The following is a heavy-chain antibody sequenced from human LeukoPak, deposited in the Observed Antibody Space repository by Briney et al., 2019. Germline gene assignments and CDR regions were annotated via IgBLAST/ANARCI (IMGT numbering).Heavy chain of an antibody. V-gene: IGHV3-48*01. Sequence: GGSLRLSCAASGFTVSSNYMNWVRQAPGKGLEWVSYIKTSSTTIYYADSVKGRFTISRDNAKNSLYLQMNSLRAEDTAVYYCARERWYSNYDWGQGTLVTVSS. CDR3: ARERWYSNYD. D-gene: IGHD4-11*01. J-gene: IGHJ4*02. CDR2: IKTSSTTI. CDR1: GFTVSSNY.